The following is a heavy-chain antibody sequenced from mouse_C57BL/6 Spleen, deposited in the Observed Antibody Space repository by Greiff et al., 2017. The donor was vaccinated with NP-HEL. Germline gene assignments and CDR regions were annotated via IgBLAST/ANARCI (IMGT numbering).Heavy chain of an antibody. CDR2: IDPSDSYT. D-gene: IGHD2-5*01. Sequence: QVQLQQPGAELVMPGASVKLSCKASGYTFTSYWMHWVKQRPEQGLEWIGEIDPSDSYTNYNQKFKGKSTLTVDKSSSTAYMQRSSLTSEDSAVYYCARWDSNYGGNYAMDYWGQGTSVTVSS. J-gene: IGHJ4*01. CDR1: GYTFTSYW. V-gene: IGHV1-69*01. CDR3: ARWDSNYGGNYAMDY.